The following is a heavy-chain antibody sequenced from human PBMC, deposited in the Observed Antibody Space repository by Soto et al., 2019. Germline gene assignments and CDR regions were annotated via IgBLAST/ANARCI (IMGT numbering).Heavy chain of an antibody. CDR2: ISDSGDST. V-gene: IGHV3-23*01. Sequence: EVQVLASGGGVVQPGGSLRLSCATSGFTFSSYAMSWVRQAPGKGLEDVSTISDSGDSTYYADSVKGRFTISRDNSKNTLFLQMDSLRAEDSAVYYCAKNWVQGVAQHGGVDYWGQGTLVTVSS. CDR1: GFTFSSYA. D-gene: IGHD3-3*01. J-gene: IGHJ4*02. CDR3: AKNWVQGVAQHGGVDY.